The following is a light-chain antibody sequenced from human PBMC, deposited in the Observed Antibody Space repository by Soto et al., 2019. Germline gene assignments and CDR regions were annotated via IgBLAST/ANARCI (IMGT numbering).Light chain of an antibody. V-gene: IGLV3-21*04. CDR1: NIGSKS. J-gene: IGLJ1*01. Sequence: SYELTQPPSVSVAPGETARITCEGNNIGSKSVHWYQQNPGQAPVLVIYYDTHRHSGSPARFSGSNSGSTATLTITRVEAGDEADYYCQVWDTDSDHQVFGTGTKLTVL. CDR3: QVWDTDSDHQV. CDR2: YDT.